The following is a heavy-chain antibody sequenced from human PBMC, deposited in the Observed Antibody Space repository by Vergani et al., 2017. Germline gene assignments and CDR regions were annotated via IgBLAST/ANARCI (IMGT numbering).Heavy chain of an antibody. D-gene: IGHD6-19*01. CDR2: ISANSGAT. CDR1: GFTFNNYA. CDR3: AKGGWYLRPNALDF. Sequence: EVQLLESGGGLVQPGGSLRLSCAASGFTFNNYAMNWVRQAPGKGLEWVSYISANSGATHYADSVKGRFTISRDNSKNTVYLQLSSLRAEDTATYYCAKGGWYLRPNALDFWGQGTMVTVSS. V-gene: IGHV3-23*01. J-gene: IGHJ3*01.